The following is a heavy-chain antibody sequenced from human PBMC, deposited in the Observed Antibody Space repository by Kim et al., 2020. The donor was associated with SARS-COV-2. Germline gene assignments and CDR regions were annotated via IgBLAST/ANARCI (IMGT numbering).Heavy chain of an antibody. J-gene: IGHJ6*02. CDR2: IIPIFGTA. D-gene: IGHD3-10*01. Sequence: SVKVSCKASGGTFSSYAISWVRQAPGQGLEWMGGIIPIFGTANYAQKFQGRVTITADESTSTAYMELSSLRSEDTAVYYCSLYYYGSGSPYPLQRYYYGRDVWGQGTTVTVSS. V-gene: IGHV1-69*13. CDR1: GGTFSSYA. CDR3: SLYYYGSGSPYPLQRYYYGRDV.